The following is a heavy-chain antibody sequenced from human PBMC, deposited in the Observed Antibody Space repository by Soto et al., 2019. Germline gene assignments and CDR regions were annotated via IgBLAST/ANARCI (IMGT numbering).Heavy chain of an antibody. CDR3: ARLLYYYDSSGYRLDP. D-gene: IGHD3-22*01. CDR2: IYYSGST. CDR1: GGSISSSSYY. J-gene: IGHJ5*02. Sequence: ETLSLTCTVSGGSISSSSYYWGWIRQPPGKGLEWIGSIYYSGSTYYNPSLKSRVTISVDTSKNQFSLKLSSVTAADTAVYYCARLLYYYDSSGYRLDPWGQGTLVTVSS. V-gene: IGHV4-39*01.